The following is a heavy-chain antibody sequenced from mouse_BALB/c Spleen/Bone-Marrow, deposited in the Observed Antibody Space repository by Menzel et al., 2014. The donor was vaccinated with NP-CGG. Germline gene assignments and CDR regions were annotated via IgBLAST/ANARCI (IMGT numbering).Heavy chain of an antibody. D-gene: IGHD1-2*01. Sequence: VKLMESGPGLVAPSQSLSITCTVSGFSLTSYDISWIRQPPGKGLEWLGVIWTGGGTNYNSAFMSRLSISKDNSKSXIFLKINSLQTNETAIYYCVRHFYGYEFDYWGQGTTLTVSS. CDR2: IWTGGGT. J-gene: IGHJ2*01. CDR1: GFSLTSYD. V-gene: IGHV2-9-2*01. CDR3: VRHFYGYEFDY.